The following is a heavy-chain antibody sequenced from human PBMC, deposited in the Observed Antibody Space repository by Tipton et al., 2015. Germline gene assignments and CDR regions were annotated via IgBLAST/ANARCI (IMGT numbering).Heavy chain of an antibody. Sequence: LRLSCSVSSDSISKYYWSWIRQPPGKELEWIGYIQYSGSTNYNPSLKSRVTISVDTSKTQFSLKMSSVTASDTAVYCCARARGRHGGLFDSWGQGILVTVSS. J-gene: IGHJ4*02. V-gene: IGHV4-59*01. CDR3: ARARGRHGGLFDS. CDR2: IQYSGST. CDR1: SDSISKYY. D-gene: IGHD4-23*01.